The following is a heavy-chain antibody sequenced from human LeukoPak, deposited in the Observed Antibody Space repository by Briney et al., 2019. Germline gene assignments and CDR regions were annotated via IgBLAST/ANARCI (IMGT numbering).Heavy chain of an antibody. J-gene: IGHJ4*02. Sequence: PGGSLRLSCAASGFTFTNAWMSWVRQAPGKGLEWVGLIKSRSDGGTTDYAAPVKGRFTISRDDSKNTLYLHMNSLKTEDTAVYYCAPHYYDSSGYGRHFDYWGQGTLVTVSS. D-gene: IGHD3-22*01. CDR2: IKSRSDGGTT. CDR3: APHYYDSSGYGRHFDY. CDR1: GFTFTNAW. V-gene: IGHV3-15*01.